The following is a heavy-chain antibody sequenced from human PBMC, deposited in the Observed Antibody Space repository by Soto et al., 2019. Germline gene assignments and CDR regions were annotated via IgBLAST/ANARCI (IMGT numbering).Heavy chain of an antibody. D-gene: IGHD6-6*01. CDR2: IYYSGST. CDR1: GGPISSGGYY. J-gene: IGHJ6*02. CDR3: ARDGGYSSSSVTGYYYGMDV. V-gene: IGHV4-31*03. Sequence: QVQLQESGPGLVKPSQTLSLTCTVSGGPISSGGYYWSWIRQHPGKGLEWIGYIYYSGSTYYNPSLKSRVTISVDTSKNQFSLKLSSVTAADTAVYYCARDGGYSSSSVTGYYYGMDVWGQGTTVTVSS.